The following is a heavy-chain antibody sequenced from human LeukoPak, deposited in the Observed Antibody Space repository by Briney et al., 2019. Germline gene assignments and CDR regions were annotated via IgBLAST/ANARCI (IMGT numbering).Heavy chain of an antibody. CDR2: ISSSSSYI. Sequence: GGSLRLSCAASGFTFSSYSMNWVRQAPGKGLEWVSSISSSSSYIYYADSVKGRFTISRDNAKNSLYLQMNSLRAEDTAVYYCARGAYYYGSGSLLWAFDIWGQGTMVTVSS. CDR1: GFTFSSYS. D-gene: IGHD3-10*01. J-gene: IGHJ3*02. CDR3: ARGAYYYGSGSLLWAFDI. V-gene: IGHV3-21*01.